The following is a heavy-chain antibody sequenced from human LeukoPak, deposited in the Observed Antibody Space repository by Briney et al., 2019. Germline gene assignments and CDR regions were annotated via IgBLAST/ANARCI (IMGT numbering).Heavy chain of an antibody. Sequence: GGSLRLSCAASGFTVSSNYMSWVRQAPGKGLEWVSSISGSRGRTDYADSVKGRFTISRDNSKNTLYLQMNSLRAEDTAVYYCAKDPIGAAAGGVDCWGQGTLVTVSS. CDR3: AKDPIGAAAGGVDC. V-gene: IGHV3-23*01. J-gene: IGHJ4*02. CDR2: ISGSRGRT. D-gene: IGHD6-13*01. CDR1: GFTVSSNY.